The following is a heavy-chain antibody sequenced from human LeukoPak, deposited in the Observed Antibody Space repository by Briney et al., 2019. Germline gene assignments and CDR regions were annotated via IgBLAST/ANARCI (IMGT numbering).Heavy chain of an antibody. J-gene: IGHJ4*02. D-gene: IGHD5-18*01. CDR3: AKARQGYSYDYFDY. CDR1: GFTFSSYA. Sequence: PGGSLRLSCAASGFTFSSYAMSWVRQAPGKGLEWVSTINGGGVNTHYADSVGGRFTISRDNSKNTLFLQMNSLRDEDTAVYYCAKARQGYSYDYFDYWGQGTLVTVSS. V-gene: IGHV3-23*01. CDR2: INGGGVNT.